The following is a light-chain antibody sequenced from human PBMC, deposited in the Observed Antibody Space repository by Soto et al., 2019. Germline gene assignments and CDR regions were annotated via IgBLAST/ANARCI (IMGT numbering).Light chain of an antibody. CDR3: QQYNNWPLT. V-gene: IGKV3-15*01. CDR1: QSVSSN. Sequence: EIGMTPAPATLSVSTGERATLSCRASQSVSSNLAWYQQKPGQAPRLLIYGASTRATGIPARFSGSGSGTEFTLTISSLQSEDFAVYYCQQYNNWPLTFGQGTRLEI. CDR2: GAS. J-gene: IGKJ5*01.